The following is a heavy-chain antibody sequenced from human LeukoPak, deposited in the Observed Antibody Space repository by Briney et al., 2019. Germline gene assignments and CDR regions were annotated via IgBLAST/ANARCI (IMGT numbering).Heavy chain of an antibody. CDR2: ICGSGGST. Sequence: LGGSLRLSCAASRFTFNTYAMSWVRQAPGKGLEWVSAICGSGGSTYYADPVKGRLTIPKDNSKNTLYLQMDSLSAEATAVDYCAKDGLVWFGELNWGQGTLVIVSS. CDR3: AKDGLVWFGELN. J-gene: IGHJ4*02. V-gene: IGHV3-23*01. CDR1: RFTFNTYA. D-gene: IGHD3-10*01.